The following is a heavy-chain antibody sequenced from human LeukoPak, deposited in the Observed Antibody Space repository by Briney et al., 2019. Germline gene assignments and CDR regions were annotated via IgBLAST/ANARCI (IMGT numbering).Heavy chain of an antibody. CDR2: IYYSGST. J-gene: IGHJ3*02. Sequence: SETLSLTCTVSGGSISSYYWSWIRQPPGKGLEWIGYIYYSGSTNYNPSLKSRVTISVDTSKNQFSLKLSSVTAADTAVYYCARHTYDYVWGSYRYTAAFDIWGQGTMVTVSS. D-gene: IGHD3-16*02. CDR3: ARHTYDYVWGSYRYTAAFDI. V-gene: IGHV4-59*08. CDR1: GGSISSYY.